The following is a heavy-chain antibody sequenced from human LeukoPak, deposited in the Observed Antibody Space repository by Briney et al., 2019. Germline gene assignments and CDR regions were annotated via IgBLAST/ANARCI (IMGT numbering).Heavy chain of an antibody. J-gene: IGHJ4*02. CDR1: GFTFSTYG. V-gene: IGHV3-33*01. CDR3: ARASGPFDY. CDR2: IWNDGSNK. Sequence: SGGSLRLSCAASGFTFSTYGMHWVRQAPGKGLEWVAVIWNDGSNKYYADSVKGRFTISRDNSKNTLYLQMNSLRAEDTAVYSFARASGPFDYWGQGTLVTVSS. D-gene: IGHD3-10*01.